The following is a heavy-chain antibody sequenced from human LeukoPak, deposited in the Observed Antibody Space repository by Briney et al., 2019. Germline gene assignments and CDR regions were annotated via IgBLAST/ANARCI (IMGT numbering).Heavy chain of an antibody. CDR2: ISAYNGNT. CDR1: GYTFTSYG. D-gene: IGHD6-6*01. V-gene: IGHV1-18*01. CDR3: ARDSIGPLDV. J-gene: IGHJ6*02. Sequence: ASVKVSCKTSGYTFTSYGTSWVRQAPGQGLEWMGWISAYNGNTNYAQKFQGRVTMTRDTSTSTVYMELSSLRSEDTAVYYCARDSIGPLDVWGQGTTVTVSS.